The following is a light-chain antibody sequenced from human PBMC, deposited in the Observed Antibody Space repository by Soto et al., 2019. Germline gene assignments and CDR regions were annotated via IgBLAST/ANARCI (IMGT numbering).Light chain of an antibody. CDR3: QSHDSTLSARYV. J-gene: IGLJ1*01. CDR1: SSNIGADYD. CDR2: GNI. Sequence: QTVVTQPPSVSGAPGQRVTISCTGSSSNIGADYDVHWYQQRPGTAPKLLIFGNINRPSGVPDRFSGSKSGTSASLAITGLQAEDEGDYYCQSHDSTLSARYVFGTGTKLTVL. V-gene: IGLV1-40*01.